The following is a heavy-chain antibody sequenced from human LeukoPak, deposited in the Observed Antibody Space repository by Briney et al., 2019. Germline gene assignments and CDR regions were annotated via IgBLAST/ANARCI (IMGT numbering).Heavy chain of an antibody. D-gene: IGHD3-22*01. CDR3: ARRLYYYDSSPFFDY. CDR2: ISGSGGST. V-gene: IGHV3-23*01. J-gene: IGHJ4*02. CDR1: GFTFSSYA. Sequence: GGSLRLSCAASGFTFSSYAMSWVRQAPGKGLEWVSAISGSGGSTYYADSVKGRFTISRDNSKNTLYLQMNSLRAEDTAVYYCARRLYYYDSSPFFDYWGQGTLVTVSS.